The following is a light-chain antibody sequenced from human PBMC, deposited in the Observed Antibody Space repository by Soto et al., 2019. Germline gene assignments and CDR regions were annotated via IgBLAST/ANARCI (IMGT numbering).Light chain of an antibody. CDR1: SSDVGGYNY. CDR2: EVS. Sequence: QSALTQPPSASGSPGQSVTISCTGTSSDVGGYNYVSWYQQHPGKAPKLMIYEVSKRPSGVPDRFSGSKSDNTASLTVSGLQAEDEADYYCSSYAGSNNFGVFGTGTKLTVL. V-gene: IGLV2-8*01. CDR3: SSYAGSNNFGV. J-gene: IGLJ1*01.